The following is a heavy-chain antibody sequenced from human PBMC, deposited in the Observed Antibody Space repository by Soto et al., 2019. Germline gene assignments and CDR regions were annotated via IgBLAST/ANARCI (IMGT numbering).Heavy chain of an antibody. CDR2: INPNSGVT. CDR1: GYTFTGYY. D-gene: IGHD3-22*01. CDR3: ARALSDSSGYYYN. J-gene: IGHJ4*02. Sequence: QVQLVQSGAEVKKPGASVKVSCKASGYTFTGYYMHWVRQAPGQGLEWMGWINPNSGVTNYAQKFQVWVTMTRDTSISTAYMELSRLRSDDTAVYYCARALSDSSGYYYNWGQGTLVTVSS. V-gene: IGHV1-2*04.